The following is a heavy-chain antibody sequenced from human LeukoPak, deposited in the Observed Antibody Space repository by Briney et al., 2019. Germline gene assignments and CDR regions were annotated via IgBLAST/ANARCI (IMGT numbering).Heavy chain of an antibody. CDR1: GFTFSSYS. V-gene: IGHV3-21*01. CDR3: ARDAQESEAPNYYDSSGYPDY. Sequence: PGGSLRLSCTASGFTFSSYSMNWVRQAPGKGLEWVSSISSSSSYIYYADSVKGRFTISRDNSKNTLYLQMNSLRAEDTAVYYCARDAQESEAPNYYDSSGYPDYWGQGTLVTVSS. CDR2: ISSSSSYI. J-gene: IGHJ4*02. D-gene: IGHD3-22*01.